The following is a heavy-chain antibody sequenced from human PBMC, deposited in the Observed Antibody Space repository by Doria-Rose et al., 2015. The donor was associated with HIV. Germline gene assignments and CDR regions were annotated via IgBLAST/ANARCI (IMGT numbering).Heavy chain of an antibody. V-gene: IGHV4-59*01. J-gene: IGHJ4*02. CDR3: ARGVGPALDY. Sequence: LVKPSETLSLTCTVSGGSISNCYWAWIRQPPGKGLEWIGYIYYSGSTSYNPSLKSRVIISVDTSKNQFSLRLSSVTAADTAAYYCARGVGPALDYWGQGTLVTVSS. CDR2: IYYSGST. CDR1: GGSISNCY.